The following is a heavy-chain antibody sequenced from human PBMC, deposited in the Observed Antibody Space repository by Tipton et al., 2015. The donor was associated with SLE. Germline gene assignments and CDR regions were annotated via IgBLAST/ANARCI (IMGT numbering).Heavy chain of an antibody. V-gene: IGHV4-59*12. J-gene: IGHJ6*03. Sequence: TLSLTCTVSGGSISSYYWSWIRQPPGKGLEWIGYIYYSGSTNYNPSLKSRVTISVDTSKNQFSLKLSSVTAADTAVYYCASSTVTDGLDYYYYMDVWGKGTTVTVSS. CDR2: IYYSGST. CDR1: GGSISSYY. D-gene: IGHD4-17*01. CDR3: ASSTVTDGLDYYYYMDV.